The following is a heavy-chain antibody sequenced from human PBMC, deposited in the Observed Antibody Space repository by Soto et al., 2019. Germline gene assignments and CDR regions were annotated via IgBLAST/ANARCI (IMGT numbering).Heavy chain of an antibody. V-gene: IGHV4-31*03. CDR1: GGSISSGGYY. Sequence: PSGTLSLPCTVSGGSISSGGYYWSWIRQHPGKGLEWIGYIYYSGSTYYNPSLKSRVTISVDTSKNQFSLKLSSVTAADTAVYYCARDGTYGDYASGVSWFDPWGQGTLVTVSS. CDR2: IYYSGST. CDR3: ARDGTYGDYASGVSWFDP. J-gene: IGHJ5*02. D-gene: IGHD4-17*01.